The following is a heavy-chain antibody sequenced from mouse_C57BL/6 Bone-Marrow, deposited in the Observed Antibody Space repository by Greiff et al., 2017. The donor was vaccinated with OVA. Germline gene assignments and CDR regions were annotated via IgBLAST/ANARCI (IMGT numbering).Heavy chain of an antibody. CDR1: GYTFTSYW. CDR3: ARGGAPWVAY. V-gene: IGHV1-64*01. CDR2: IHPNSGST. J-gene: IGHJ3*01. Sequence: QVQLQQPGAELVKPGASVKLSCKASGYTFTSYWMHWVKQRPGQGLEWIGMIHPNSGSTNYNEKFKSKATLTVDKSSSTAYMQLSSQTSEDSAVYYCARGGAPWVAYWGQGTLVTVSA.